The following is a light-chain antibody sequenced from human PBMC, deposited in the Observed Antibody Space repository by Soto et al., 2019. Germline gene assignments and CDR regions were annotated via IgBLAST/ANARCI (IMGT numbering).Light chain of an antibody. V-gene: IGKV2-28*01. CDR3: MQTLQFPLT. Sequence: DIVMTQSPLSLPVTPGEPASISCRSSQSLLHNNGYYLDGYLQKPGQCPQLLIYLGSNRASGVPDRFSGGGSGTDFTLKISRVEAEDVGVYYCMQTLQFPLTFGQGTKLEIK. J-gene: IGKJ2*01. CDR2: LGS. CDR1: QSLLHNNGYY.